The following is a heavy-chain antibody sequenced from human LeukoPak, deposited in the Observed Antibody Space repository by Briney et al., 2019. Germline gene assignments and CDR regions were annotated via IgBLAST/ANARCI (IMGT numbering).Heavy chain of an antibody. CDR2: INHSGST. CDR3: ARAAGWPNSYYFDY. CDR1: GGSISSYY. D-gene: IGHD6-19*01. J-gene: IGHJ4*02. Sequence: SETLSLTCTVSGGSISSYYWSWIRQPPGKGLEWIGEINHSGSTNYNPSLKGRVTISVDTSKNQFSLKLSSVTAADTAVYYCARAAGWPNSYYFDYWGQGTLVTVSS. V-gene: IGHV4-34*01.